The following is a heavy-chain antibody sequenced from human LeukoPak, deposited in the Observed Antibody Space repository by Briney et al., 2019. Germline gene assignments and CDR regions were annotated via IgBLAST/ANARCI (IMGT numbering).Heavy chain of an antibody. V-gene: IGHV4-38-2*01. CDR1: GYSISSGYY. CDR2: IYHSGST. D-gene: IGHD3-22*01. CDR3: AKQAMIVVDPGFGC. J-gene: IGHJ4*02. Sequence: PSETLSLTCAVSGYSISSGYYWGWIRQPPGKGLEWIGSIYHSGSTYYNPSLKSRVTISVDTSKNQFSLKLSSVTAADTAVYYCAKQAMIVVDPGFGCGGKEPLV.